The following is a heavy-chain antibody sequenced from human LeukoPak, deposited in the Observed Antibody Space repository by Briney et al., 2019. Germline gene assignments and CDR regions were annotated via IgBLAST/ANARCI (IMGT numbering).Heavy chain of an antibody. V-gene: IGHV4-61*02. J-gene: IGHJ4*02. CDR3: ARGGSIAALFQFDY. D-gene: IGHD6-6*01. CDR1: GGSISSGSYY. CDR2: IYTSGST. Sequence: PSQTLSLTCTVSGGSISSGSYYWSWIRQPAGKGLEWIGRIYTSGSTNYNPSLKSRVTISVDTSKNQFSLKLSSVTAADTAVYYCARGGSIAALFQFDYWGQGTLVTVSS.